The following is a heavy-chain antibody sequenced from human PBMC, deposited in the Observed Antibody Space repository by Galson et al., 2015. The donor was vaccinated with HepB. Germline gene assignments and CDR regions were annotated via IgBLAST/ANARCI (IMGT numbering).Heavy chain of an antibody. Sequence: SLRLSCAASGFTFSGCTMHWVRQAPGKGLEWVAVISYDGTNKYYADSVKGRFTVSRDNTKNTLYLQMNSLRAEDTAVYYCARGTYCSGLNCYFYYGMDVWGQGTTVIVSS. CDR1: GFTFSGCT. CDR2: ISYDGTNK. V-gene: IGHV3-30*04. D-gene: IGHD2-15*01. J-gene: IGHJ6*02. CDR3: ARGTYCSGLNCYFYYGMDV.